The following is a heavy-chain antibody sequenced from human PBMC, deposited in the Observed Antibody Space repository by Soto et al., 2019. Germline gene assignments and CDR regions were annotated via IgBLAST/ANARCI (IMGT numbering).Heavy chain of an antibody. CDR1: GGTFSSYA. CDR3: ARPHPGSGYYLSGPRPSWTRKDYYYYYGMDV. V-gene: IGHV1-69*13. D-gene: IGHD3-22*01. J-gene: IGHJ6*02. CDR2: IIPIFGTA. Sequence: GASVKVSCKASGGTFSSYAISWVRQAPGQGLEWMGGIIPIFGTANYAQKFQGRVTITADESTSTAYMELSSLRSEDTAVYYCARPHPGSGYYLSGPRPSWTRKDYYYYYGMDVWGQGTMVTVSS.